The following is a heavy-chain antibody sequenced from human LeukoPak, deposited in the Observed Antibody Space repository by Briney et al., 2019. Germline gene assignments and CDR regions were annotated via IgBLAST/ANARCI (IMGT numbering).Heavy chain of an antibody. D-gene: IGHD6-19*01. V-gene: IGHV3-30*18. Sequence: GGSLRLSCAASGFTFSSYGMHWVRQAPGKGLEWVAVISYDGSNKYYADSVKGRFTISRDNSKNTLYLQMNSLRAEDTAVYYCANDRASSGTYYFDYWGQGTLVTVSS. CDR3: ANDRASSGTYYFDY. J-gene: IGHJ4*02. CDR1: GFTFSSYG. CDR2: ISYDGSNK.